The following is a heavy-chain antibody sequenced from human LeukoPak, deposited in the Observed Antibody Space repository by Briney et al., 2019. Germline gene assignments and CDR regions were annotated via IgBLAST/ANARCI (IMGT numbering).Heavy chain of an antibody. CDR2: IYYSGST. V-gene: IGHV4-59*01. CDR3: ARVSWSPGTSYYYMDV. J-gene: IGHJ6*03. Sequence: SETLSLTCTVSGGSISSYYWSWIRQPPGKGLVWIGYIYYSGSTNCNPSLKSRVTISVDTSKNQFSLKLSSVTAADTAVYYCARVSWSPGTSYYYMDVWGKGTTVTVSS. D-gene: IGHD1-1*01. CDR1: GGSISSYY.